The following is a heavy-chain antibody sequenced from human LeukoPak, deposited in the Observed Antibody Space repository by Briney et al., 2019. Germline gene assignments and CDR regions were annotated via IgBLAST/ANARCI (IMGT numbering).Heavy chain of an antibody. CDR3: AKSHGDYGLGGGYMDV. J-gene: IGHJ6*03. D-gene: IGHD4-17*01. CDR2: IRYDGSNK. CDR1: GFTFSSYG. Sequence: PGGSLRLSCAASGFTFSSYGMHWVRQAPGKGLEWVAFIRYDGSNKYYADSVKGRFTISRDNSKNTLYLQMNSPRAEDTAVYYCAKSHGDYGLGGGYMDVWGKGTTVTISS. V-gene: IGHV3-30*02.